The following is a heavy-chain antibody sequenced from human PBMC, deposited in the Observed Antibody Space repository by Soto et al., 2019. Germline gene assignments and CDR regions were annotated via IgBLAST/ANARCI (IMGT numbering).Heavy chain of an antibody. CDR3: ARGVRYYYGSGSYYNVYYYYMDV. J-gene: IGHJ6*03. D-gene: IGHD3-10*01. CDR2: INHSGST. Sequence: SETLSLTCAVYGGSFSGYYWSWIRQPPGKGLEWIGEINHSGSTNYNPSLKSRVTISVDTSKNQFSLKLSSVTAADTAVYYCARGVRYYYGSGSYYNVYYYYMDVWGKGTTVTV. CDR1: GGSFSGYY. V-gene: IGHV4-34*01.